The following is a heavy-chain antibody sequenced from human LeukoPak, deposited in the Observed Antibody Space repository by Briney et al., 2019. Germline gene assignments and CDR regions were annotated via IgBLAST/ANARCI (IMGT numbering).Heavy chain of an antibody. J-gene: IGHJ4*02. D-gene: IGHD3-9*01. V-gene: IGHV3-23*01. CDR2: ISGSGGST. CDR3: AKEVVLRYFDWLLIIPPLFDY. Sequence: PGGSLRLSCAASGFTFSSYAMSWVRQAPGKGLEWVSAISGSGGSTYYADSVKGRFTISRDNSKNTLYLQMNSLRAEDTAVYYCAKEVVLRYFDWLLIIPPLFDYWGQGTLVTVSS. CDR1: GFTFSSYA.